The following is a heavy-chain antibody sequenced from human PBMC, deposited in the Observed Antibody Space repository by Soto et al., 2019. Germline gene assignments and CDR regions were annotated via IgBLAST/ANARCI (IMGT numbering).Heavy chain of an antibody. CDR2: LIAILGTT. J-gene: IGHJ4*02. V-gene: IGHV1-69*01. CDR3: ARASGYVSGWYHDY. D-gene: IGHD6-19*01. CDR1: GGTFSSDA. Sequence: QVQLVQSGAEVRKPGSSVKVSCKASGGTFSSDAVSWARQAPGQGLEWMGGLIAILGTTHYAQKFQGRVTITADESTNTAYMELSSLRSDDTAVYYCARASGYVSGWYHDYWGQGTRVTVSS.